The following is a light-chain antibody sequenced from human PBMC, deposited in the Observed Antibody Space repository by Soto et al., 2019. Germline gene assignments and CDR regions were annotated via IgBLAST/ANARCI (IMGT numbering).Light chain of an antibody. CDR3: QQSYSTPLT. V-gene: IGKV1-39*01. CDR1: QSISSY. CDR2: AAS. J-gene: IGKJ4*01. Sequence: DLPMTQSPSSLSASVGDRVTITCRASQSISSYLNWYQQKPGKAPKLLIYAASSLQSGVPLRFSGSGSGTDFTLTISSLQPEDFATYYCQQSYSTPLTFGGGTKVEIK.